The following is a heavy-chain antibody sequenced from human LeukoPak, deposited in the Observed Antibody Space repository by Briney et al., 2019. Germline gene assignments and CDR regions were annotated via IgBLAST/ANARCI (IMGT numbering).Heavy chain of an antibody. V-gene: IGHV4-34*01. CDR1: GGSFSGYY. CDR3: ARGRGSMVRGVPRRGMDV. Sequence: PSETLSLTCAVYGGSFSGYYWSWIRQPPGKGLEWIGEINRSGSTNYNPSLKSRVTISVDTSKNQFSLKLSSVTAADTAVYYCARGRGSMVRGVPRRGMDVWGKGTTVTVSS. J-gene: IGHJ6*04. CDR2: INRSGST. D-gene: IGHD3-10*01.